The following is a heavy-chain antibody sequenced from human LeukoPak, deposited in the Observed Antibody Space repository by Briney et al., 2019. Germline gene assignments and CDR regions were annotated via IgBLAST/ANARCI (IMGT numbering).Heavy chain of an antibody. CDR1: GFTFSSYS. D-gene: IGHD3-3*01. V-gene: IGHV3-21*01. CDR3: ARDGACDFWSGYYPSEFDY. CDR2: ISSSSSYI. J-gene: IGHJ4*02. Sequence: GGSLRLSCAASGFTFSSYSMNWVRQAPGKGLEWVSSISSSSSYIYYADSVKGRFTISRDNAKSSLYLQMDSLRAEDTAVYYCARDGACDFWSGYYPSEFDYWGQGTLVTVSS.